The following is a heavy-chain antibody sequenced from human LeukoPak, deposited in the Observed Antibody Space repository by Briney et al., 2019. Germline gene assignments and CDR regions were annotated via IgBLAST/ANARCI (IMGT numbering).Heavy chain of an antibody. CDR3: AREQYCSGGSCYYFDY. Sequence: GASVKVSCKASGYTFTSYGISWVRQAPGQGFEWMGWISAYNGNTNYAQKLQGRVTMTTDTSTSTAYMELRSLRSDDTAVYYCAREQYCSGGSCYYFDYWGQGTLVTVSS. CDR1: GYTFTSYG. D-gene: IGHD2-15*01. J-gene: IGHJ4*02. CDR2: ISAYNGNT. V-gene: IGHV1-18*01.